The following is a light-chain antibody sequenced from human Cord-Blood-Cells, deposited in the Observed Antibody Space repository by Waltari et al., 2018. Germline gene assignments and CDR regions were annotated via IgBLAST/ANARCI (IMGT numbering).Light chain of an antibody. V-gene: IGKV3-20*01. CDR1: QSVSSSY. CDR3: QQYGSSPP. Sequence: EIVLTQSPGALSLSPGERATLTCRASQSVSSSYLAWYQQKPGQAPRLLSYGAPSTAIGIPDRFSGSGSGTDFTLTISRVEPEAFAVYYCQQYGSSPPFGPGTKVDIK. J-gene: IGKJ3*01. CDR2: GAP.